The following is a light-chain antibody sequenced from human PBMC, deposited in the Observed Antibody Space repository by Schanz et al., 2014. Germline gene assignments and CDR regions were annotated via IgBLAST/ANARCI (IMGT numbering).Light chain of an antibody. V-gene: IGKV3-20*01. CDR2: GAS. CDR1: QSVSSN. J-gene: IGKJ4*01. Sequence: DIVLTQSPGTLSLSPGERATLSCRASQSVSSNLAWFQQKPGQAPRLLIYGASSRATGVPDRFSGSGSGTDFTLTITRLEPEDFAVYYCQQFGGSPLTFGGGTKVEIQ. CDR3: QQFGGSPLT.